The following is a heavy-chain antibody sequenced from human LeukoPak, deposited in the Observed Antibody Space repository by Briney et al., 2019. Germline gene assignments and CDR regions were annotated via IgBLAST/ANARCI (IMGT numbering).Heavy chain of an antibody. CDR2: ISSGSGTI. CDR1: GFTFSSFS. V-gene: IGHV3-48*01. D-gene: IGHD3-22*01. CDR3: VRDRDGSGYYYLY. Sequence: PGGSLRLSCAASGFTFSSFSMNWVRQAPGKGLERVSYISSGSGTIYYADSVKGRFTISRDNAKNSLFLQMNSLRAEDTALYYCVRDRDGSGYYYLYWGQATLVTVSS. J-gene: IGHJ4*02.